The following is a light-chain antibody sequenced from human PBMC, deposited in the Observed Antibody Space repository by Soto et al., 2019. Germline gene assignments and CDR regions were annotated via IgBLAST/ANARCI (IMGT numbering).Light chain of an antibody. CDR2: WAS. Sequence: DIVMTQSPDSLAVSLGERATINCKSSQSVLYSSNNKNYLAWYQQKPGQPPKLLISWASTRESGVPDRFSGSGSETDFTLTISSLQAEDGAVYYCQQYYSAPYTFGQGTKLEIK. CDR3: QQYYSAPYT. V-gene: IGKV4-1*01. J-gene: IGKJ2*01. CDR1: QSVLYSSNNKNY.